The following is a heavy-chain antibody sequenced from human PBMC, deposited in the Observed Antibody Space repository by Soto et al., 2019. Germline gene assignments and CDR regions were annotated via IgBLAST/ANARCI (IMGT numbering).Heavy chain of an antibody. J-gene: IGHJ6*02. CDR1: GFTFSNFG. CDR3: ARPSYGSPFYYGMDV. V-gene: IGHV3-33*01. Sequence: QVQLVESGGGVVQPGKSLRLSCVASGFTFSNFGMHWVRQAPGKGLEWVALIYYDGGNKYYADSVKGRFTISRDNSENTLHLQMNSVRAGDTAVYYCARPSYGSPFYYGMDVWGQGTTVTVSS. D-gene: IGHD3-10*01. CDR2: IYYDGGNK.